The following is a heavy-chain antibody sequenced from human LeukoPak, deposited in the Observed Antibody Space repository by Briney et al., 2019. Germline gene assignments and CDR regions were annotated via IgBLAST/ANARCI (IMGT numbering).Heavy chain of an antibody. V-gene: IGHV3-23*01. Sequence: PGGSLRLSCAASGFTFSSYAMSWVRQAPGKGLEWVSAISGSGGSTYYADSVKGRFTISRDNSKNTLYLQMNSLRAEDTAVYYCAKDRTVEMATIWSEGWGQGTLVTVSS. CDR1: GFTFSSYA. D-gene: IGHD5-24*01. CDR3: AKDRTVEMATIWSEG. J-gene: IGHJ4*02. CDR2: ISGSGGST.